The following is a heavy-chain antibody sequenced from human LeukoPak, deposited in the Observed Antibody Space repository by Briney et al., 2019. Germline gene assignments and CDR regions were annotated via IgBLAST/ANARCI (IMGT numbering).Heavy chain of an antibody. Sequence: GRSLRLSCAASGFTFSSYGMQWVRQAPGKGLEWVAVIWYDGSNKYYADSVKGRFTISRDNSKNTLYLQMNSLRAEDTAVYYCARQRYSSNYYYGMDVWGQGTTVTVSS. CDR3: ARQRYSSNYYYGMDV. CDR1: GFTFSSYG. J-gene: IGHJ6*02. CDR2: IWYDGSNK. D-gene: IGHD6-13*01. V-gene: IGHV3-33*01.